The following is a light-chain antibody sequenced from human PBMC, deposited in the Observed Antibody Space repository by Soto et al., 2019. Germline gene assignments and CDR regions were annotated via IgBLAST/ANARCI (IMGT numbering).Light chain of an antibody. Sequence: QSVLTQPASVSGSPGQSITITCTGSASNIGGYNLVSWYQHHAGKAPKVIIYEGVKRPSGVSNRSSGFKSGTTASLTISGLQAEDEADYYCCSYVGATTYVFGSGTKLTVL. V-gene: IGLV2-23*01. CDR2: EGV. J-gene: IGLJ1*01. CDR3: CSYVGATTYV. CDR1: ASNIGGYNL.